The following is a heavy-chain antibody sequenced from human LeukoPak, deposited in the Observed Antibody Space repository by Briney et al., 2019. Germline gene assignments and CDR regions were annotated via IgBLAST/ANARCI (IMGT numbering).Heavy chain of an antibody. CDR3: ARTPGSWQFNK. CDR1: GGSISSGSYY. CDR2: IYTSGGT. D-gene: IGHD1-14*01. J-gene: IGHJ4*02. V-gene: IGHV4-61*02. Sequence: SETLSLTCTVSGGSISSGSYYWNWIRQPAGKGLEWIGRIYTSGGTNYNPSLKSRVTISANTSKNQFSLKLTSVTAADTAVYYCARTPGSWQFNKWGQGTLVTVSS.